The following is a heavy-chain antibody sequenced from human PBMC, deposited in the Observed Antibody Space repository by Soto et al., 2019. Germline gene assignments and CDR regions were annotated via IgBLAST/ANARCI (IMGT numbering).Heavy chain of an antibody. D-gene: IGHD4-17*01. CDR2: IYYSGST. Sequence: QLQLQESGPGLVKPSETLSLTCTVSGGSISSSSYYWGWIRQPPGKGLEWIGSIYYSGSTYYNPSLKSRVTISVATSKTQFSLKLSSVTAADTAVYYCAAMVLTTVVTNLYWYFDLWGRGTLVTVSS. CDR1: GGSISSSSYY. CDR3: AAMVLTTVVTNLYWYFDL. J-gene: IGHJ2*01. V-gene: IGHV4-39*01.